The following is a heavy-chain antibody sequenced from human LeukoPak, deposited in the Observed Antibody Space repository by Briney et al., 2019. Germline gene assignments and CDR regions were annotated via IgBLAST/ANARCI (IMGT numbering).Heavy chain of an antibody. CDR2: ISSSSNYI. CDR1: GFTFSSYS. D-gene: IGHD6-19*01. J-gene: IGHJ4*02. Sequence: GGSLRLSCAASGFTFSSYSMNWVRQAPGKGLEWVSSISSSSNYIYYADSVKGRFTISRDNAKNSLYLQMNSLRAEDTAVYYCASPQSMAVAGTPLGYWGQGTLVTVSS. CDR3: ASPQSMAVAGTPLGY. V-gene: IGHV3-21*01.